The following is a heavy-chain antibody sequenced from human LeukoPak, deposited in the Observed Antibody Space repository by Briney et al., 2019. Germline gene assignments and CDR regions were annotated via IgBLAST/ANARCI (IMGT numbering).Heavy chain of an antibody. Sequence: PSETLSLTCTVSGGSISSSSYYWGWIRQPPGKGLEWIGSIYYSGSTYYNPSLKSRVTISVDTSKNQFSLKLSSVTAVDTAVYYCARGDSSSWYPDAFDIWGQGTMVTVSS. CDR3: ARGDSSSWYPDAFDI. V-gene: IGHV4-39*07. CDR2: IYYSGST. CDR1: GGSISSSSYY. D-gene: IGHD6-13*01. J-gene: IGHJ3*02.